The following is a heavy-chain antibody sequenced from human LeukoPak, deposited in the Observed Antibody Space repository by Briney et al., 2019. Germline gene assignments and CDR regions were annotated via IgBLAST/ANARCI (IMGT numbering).Heavy chain of an antibody. CDR3: ARAVSGYDTSFDY. Sequence: SVKVSCKASGGTFSSYAISWVRQAPGQGLEWMGGIIPIFGTANYAQKFQGRVTITTDESTSTAYMELSSLRSDDTAVYYCARAVSGYDTSFDYWGQGTLVTVSS. CDR1: GGTFSSYA. CDR2: IIPIFGTA. J-gene: IGHJ4*02. V-gene: IGHV1-69*05. D-gene: IGHD5-12*01.